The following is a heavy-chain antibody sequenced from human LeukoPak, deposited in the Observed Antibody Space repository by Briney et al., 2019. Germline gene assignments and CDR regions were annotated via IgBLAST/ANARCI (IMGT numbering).Heavy chain of an antibody. CDR1: GGSISSGSYY. V-gene: IGHV4-61*02. CDR3: ARDKPDVTTVTTGFDY. J-gene: IGHJ4*02. D-gene: IGHD4-17*01. CDR2: IYTSGST. Sequence: SQTLSLTCTVSGGSISSGSYYWSWIRQPAGEGLEWIGRIYTSGSTNYNPSLKSRVTISVDTSKNQFSLKLSSVTAADTAVYYCARDKPDVTTVTTGFDYWGQGTLVTVSS.